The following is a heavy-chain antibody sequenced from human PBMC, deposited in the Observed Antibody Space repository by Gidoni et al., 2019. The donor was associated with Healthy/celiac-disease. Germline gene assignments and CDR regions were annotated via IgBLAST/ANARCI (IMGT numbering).Heavy chain of an antibody. V-gene: IGHV3-23*01. D-gene: IGHD6-6*01. J-gene: IGHJ6*02. CDR2: ISGSGGST. CDR1: GFTFSSYA. Sequence: EVQLLESGGGLVQPGGSLRLSCAASGFTFSSYAMSWVRQAQGKGLEWVTAISGSGGSTYDADSVKGRFTISRDNSKNTLYLQMNSLRAEDTAVYYCAKCPQLNYYYYGMDVWGQGTTVTVSS. CDR3: AKCPQLNYYYYGMDV.